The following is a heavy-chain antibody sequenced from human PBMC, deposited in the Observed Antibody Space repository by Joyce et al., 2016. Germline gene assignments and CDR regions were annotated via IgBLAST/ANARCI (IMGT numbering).Heavy chain of an antibody. CDR3: TRDWNDGSCYDY. V-gene: IGHV1-18*04. CDR2: ISGHNNNR. D-gene: IGHD1-1*01. Sequence: QVQLVQSGAEVKKPGASVKVSCKTSGYTFTSYGISWVRQAPGQGLEWMGWISGHNNNRNDAQTFQGRVTMTIDTSTSTAYMELTTLRSDDTAVYYCTRDWNDGSCYDYWGQGTLVTVSS. J-gene: IGHJ4*02. CDR1: GYTFTSYG.